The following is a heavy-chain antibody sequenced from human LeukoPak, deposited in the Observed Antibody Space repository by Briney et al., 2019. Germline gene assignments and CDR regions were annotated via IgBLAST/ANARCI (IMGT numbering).Heavy chain of an antibody. V-gene: IGHV4-59*01. Sequence: SETLSLTCTVPGCSISSYYWTWIRQPPGKGQELIGHIYYSGSTNYNPSLKSRVTISVDTSKNQFSLKLSAGAAADTAVYSCARGGRYYDIWGQGTLVTVSS. CDR1: GCSISSYY. CDR2: IYYSGST. CDR3: ARGGRYYDI. D-gene: IGHD3-22*01. J-gene: IGHJ4*02.